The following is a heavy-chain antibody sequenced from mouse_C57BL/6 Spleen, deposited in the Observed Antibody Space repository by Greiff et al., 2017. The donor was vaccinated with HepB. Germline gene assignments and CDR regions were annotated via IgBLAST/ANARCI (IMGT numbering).Heavy chain of an antibody. J-gene: IGHJ2*01. CDR1: GYTFTSYW. CDR2: IDPSDSET. D-gene: IGHD1-1*01. V-gene: IGHV1-52*01. CDR3: ARGHYGSSYEGVFDY. Sequence: QVQLQQPGAELVRPGSSVKLSCKASGYTFTSYWMHWVKQRPIQGLEWIGNIDPSDSETHYNQKFKDKATLTVDKSSSTAYMQLSSLTSEDSAVYYCARGHYGSSYEGVFDYWGQGTTLTVSS.